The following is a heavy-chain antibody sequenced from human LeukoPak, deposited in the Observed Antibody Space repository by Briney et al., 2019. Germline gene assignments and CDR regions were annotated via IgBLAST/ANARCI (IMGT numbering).Heavy chain of an antibody. CDR1: GFTFTTYW. V-gene: IGHV3-7*05. J-gene: IGHJ3*01. D-gene: IGHD5-24*01. CDR3: ARGFDGYYGFDL. CDR2: INQDGVEK. Sequence: PGGSLRLSCAASGFTFTTYWMSWVRQAPGKGLEWVANINQDGVEKYYVASVRGRLTISRDNAKNSMYVQMNGLRAEDTAVYYCARGFDGYYGFDLWGQGTMVTVSS.